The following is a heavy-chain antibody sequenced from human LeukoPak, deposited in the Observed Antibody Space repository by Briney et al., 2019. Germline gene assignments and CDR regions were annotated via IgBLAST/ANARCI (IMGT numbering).Heavy chain of an antibody. CDR3: ARRGAAYYDYWSGSSDAFDI. V-gene: IGHV3-7*01. Sequence: GGSLRLSCAASGFTFSSYGMSWVRQAPGKGLEWVANIKPDGSEKYYVDSVKGRFTISRDNAKNSLYLQMNSLRAEDTAVYYCARRGAAYYDYWSGSSDAFDIWGQGTMVTVSS. J-gene: IGHJ3*02. D-gene: IGHD3-3*01. CDR1: GFTFSSYG. CDR2: IKPDGSEK.